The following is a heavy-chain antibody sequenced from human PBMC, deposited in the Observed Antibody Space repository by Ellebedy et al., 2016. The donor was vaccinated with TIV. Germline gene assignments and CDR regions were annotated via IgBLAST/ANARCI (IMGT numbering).Heavy chain of an antibody. Sequence: GESLKISCAASGFTFSSYGMHWVRQAPGEGLEWVAVIWYDGSNKYYADSVKGRFTISRDNSKNTLYLQMNSLRAEDTAVYYCARDKSLTMIALDYWGQGTLVTVSS. CDR1: GFTFSSYG. V-gene: IGHV3-33*01. CDR2: IWYDGSNK. J-gene: IGHJ4*02. D-gene: IGHD3-22*01. CDR3: ARDKSLTMIALDY.